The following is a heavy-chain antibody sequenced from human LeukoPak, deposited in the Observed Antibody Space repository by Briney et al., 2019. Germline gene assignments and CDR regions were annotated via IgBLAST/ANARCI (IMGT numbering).Heavy chain of an antibody. J-gene: IGHJ4*02. V-gene: IGHV3-30*18. CDR2: ISYDGSNK. Sequence: PGGSLRLSCAASGFTFSSYGMHWVRQAPGKGLEWAAVISYDGSNKYYADSVKGRFTISRDNSKNTLYLQMNSLRAEDTAVYYCAKDYYDSSGYYSIRGSGKYYFDYWGQGTLVTVSS. D-gene: IGHD3-22*01. CDR1: GFTFSSYG. CDR3: AKDYYDSSGYYSIRGSGKYYFDY.